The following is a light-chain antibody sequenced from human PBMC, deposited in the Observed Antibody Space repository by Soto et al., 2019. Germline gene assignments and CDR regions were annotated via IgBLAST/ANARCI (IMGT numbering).Light chain of an antibody. V-gene: IGKV3-20*01. CDR1: QSVSSSY. CDR2: GAS. J-gene: IGKJ4*01. CDR3: QQYGSSPLT. Sequence: EIVLTQSPGTLSLSPGERATLSCRASQSVSSSYLAGYQQKPGQAPRLLIYGASSRATGIPDRFSGSGSGTVFTLTISRLEPADFAVYYCQQYGSSPLTFGGGTKVEIK.